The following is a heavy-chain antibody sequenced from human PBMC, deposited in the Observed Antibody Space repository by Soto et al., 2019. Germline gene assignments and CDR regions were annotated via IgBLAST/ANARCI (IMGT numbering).Heavy chain of an antibody. Sequence: PSETLSLTCTVSGGSIISTFYYWGWLRQPPGRGLEWIANLHYSGETHYSPSLQSRVAISVDTSKSQFSLTLDSVTAADPAVYYCARWPDFRYYCGIDAWGQGIPVTVSS. V-gene: IGHV4-39*01. D-gene: IGHD3-10*01. CDR3: ARWPDFRYYCGIDA. CDR1: GGSIISTFYY. CDR2: LHYSGET. J-gene: IGHJ6*02.